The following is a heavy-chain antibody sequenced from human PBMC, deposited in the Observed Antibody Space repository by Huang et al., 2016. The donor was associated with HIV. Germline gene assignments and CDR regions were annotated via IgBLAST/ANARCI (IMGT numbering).Heavy chain of an antibody. CDR1: GFPFNNHA. CDR3: ARAKDTWDAYDI. D-gene: IGHD5-18*01. CDR2: ISNDGSNN. V-gene: IGHV3-30-3*01. J-gene: IGHJ3*02. Sequence: QVQLVESGGGVVQPGRSLRLSCAASGFPFNNHAMHWVRQAPGKGRDVVEVISNDGSNNYYADSVKGRFTISRDSSKSTLFLHMTSLRTEDTAVYYCARAKDTWDAYDIWGQGTMVIVSS.